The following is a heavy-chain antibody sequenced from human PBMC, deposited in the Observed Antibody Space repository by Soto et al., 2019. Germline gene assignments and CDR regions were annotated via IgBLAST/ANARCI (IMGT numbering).Heavy chain of an antibody. CDR1: GGTFSSYA. Sequence: ASVKVSCKASGGTFSSYAISWVRQAPGQGLEWMGGIIPIFGTANYAQKFQGRVTITADKSTSTAYMELSSLRSEDTAVYYCARGVYDILTGSYYYYYYGMDVWGQGTPVTVYS. CDR3: ARGVYDILTGSYYYYYYGMDV. CDR2: IIPIFGTA. J-gene: IGHJ6*02. V-gene: IGHV1-69*06. D-gene: IGHD3-9*01.